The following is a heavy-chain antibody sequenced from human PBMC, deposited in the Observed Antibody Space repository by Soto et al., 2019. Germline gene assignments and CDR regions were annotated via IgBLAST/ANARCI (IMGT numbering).Heavy chain of an antibody. CDR2: INTHNGNT. Sequence: QVQLVQSGAEVKNPGASVKVSCKASGYTFTRYGIGWARQAPGQGLEWMGWINTHNGNTNYAQNVQGRVTLTTDTSTSTAYMELRSLRSNDTAIYYCAMVDVYVTPSPQDVWGQATTVIVSS. V-gene: IGHV1-18*01. CDR1: GYTFTRYG. CDR3: AMVDVYVTPSPQDV. J-gene: IGHJ6*02. D-gene: IGHD3-16*01.